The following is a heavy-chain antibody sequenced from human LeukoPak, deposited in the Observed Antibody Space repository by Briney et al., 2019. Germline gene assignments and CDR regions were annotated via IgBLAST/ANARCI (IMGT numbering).Heavy chain of an antibody. V-gene: IGHV5-51*01. CDR3: ARGFVSSSFSGLYAFDI. J-gene: IGHJ3*02. Sequence: GESLKISCKGSGYSFTSYWIGWVRQMPGKGLEWMGIIYPGDSDTRYSPSFQGQVTISADKSISTAYLQWSSLKASDTAMYYCARGFVSSSFSGLYAFDIWGQGTMVTVSS. D-gene: IGHD6-13*01. CDR1: GYSFTSYW. CDR2: IYPGDSDT.